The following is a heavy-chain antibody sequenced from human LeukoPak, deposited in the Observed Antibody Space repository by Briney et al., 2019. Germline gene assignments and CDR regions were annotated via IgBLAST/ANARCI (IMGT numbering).Heavy chain of an antibody. J-gene: IGHJ3*02. Sequence: SQTLSLTCTVSGGSISSGGFYWTWIRQHPGKGLEWIGSIYYSGSTYYNPSLKSRVTISVDKSKNQFSLKLSSVTAADTAVYYCARDLGGSYYAGSDAFDIWGQGTMVTVSS. CDR1: GGSISSGGFY. D-gene: IGHD1-26*01. CDR3: ARDLGGSYYAGSDAFDI. V-gene: IGHV4-31*03. CDR2: IYYSGST.